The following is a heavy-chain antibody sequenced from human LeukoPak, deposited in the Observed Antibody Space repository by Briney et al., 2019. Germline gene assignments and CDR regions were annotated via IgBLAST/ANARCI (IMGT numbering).Heavy chain of an antibody. CDR3: ARLPKRYSYGPYYFDY. CDR1: GGSISSYY. J-gene: IGHJ4*02. CDR2: IYTSGST. V-gene: IGHV4-4*07. D-gene: IGHD5-18*01. Sequence: SETLSLTCTVSGGSISSYYWSWIRQPAGKGLEWIGRIYTSGSTNYNPSLKSRVTMSVDTSKNQFSLKLSSVTAADTAVYYCARLPKRYSYGPYYFDYWGQGTLVTVSS.